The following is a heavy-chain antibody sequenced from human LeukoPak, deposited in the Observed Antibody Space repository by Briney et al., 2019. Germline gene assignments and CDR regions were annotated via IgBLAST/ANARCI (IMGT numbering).Heavy chain of an antibody. CDR3: ARGDTAMVVHYFDY. D-gene: IGHD5-18*01. CDR2: IYTSGST. Sequence: SETLSLTCTVSGGSISSYYWSWIRQPAGKGLEWIGRIYTSGSTNYNPPLKSRVTMSVDTSKNQFSLKLSSVTAADTAVYYCARGDTAMVVHYFDYWGQGTLVTVSS. V-gene: IGHV4-4*07. CDR1: GGSISSYY. J-gene: IGHJ4*02.